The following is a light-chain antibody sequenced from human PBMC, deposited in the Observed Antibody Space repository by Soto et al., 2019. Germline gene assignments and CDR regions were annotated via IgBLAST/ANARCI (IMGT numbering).Light chain of an antibody. V-gene: IGKV3-20*01. Sequence: EIVMTQSPGTLSLSPGERATLSCRASQSVSSNYLAWYQQKSRQAPRVLIYGEASRATGIPDRFSGSVSGTDFTLTISRLEPEDFEVYYCQEYGGSTRTFGQGTTVEIK. CDR1: QSVSSNY. CDR3: QEYGGSTRT. J-gene: IGKJ1*01. CDR2: GEA.